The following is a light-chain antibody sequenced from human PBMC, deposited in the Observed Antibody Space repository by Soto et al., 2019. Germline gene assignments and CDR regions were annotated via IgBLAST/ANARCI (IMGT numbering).Light chain of an antibody. Sequence: QSALTQPPSASGSPGQSVTISCTGTSSDVGGYKYVSWYQQHPGKAPKLMIYEVSKRPSGVPDRFSGSKSGNTASLTVSGLQAEDEADYYCSSYGVTTNLVLLGGGTKVTGL. CDR3: SSYGVTTNLVL. J-gene: IGLJ2*01. CDR1: SSDVGGYKY. V-gene: IGLV2-8*01. CDR2: EVS.